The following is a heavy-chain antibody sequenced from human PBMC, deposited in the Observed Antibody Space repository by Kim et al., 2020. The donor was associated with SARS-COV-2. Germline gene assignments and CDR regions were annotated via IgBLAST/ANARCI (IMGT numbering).Heavy chain of an antibody. CDR1: GFTFDDYA. Sequence: GGSLRLSCSASGFTFDDYAMHWVRQAPGKGLEWVSGISWNSGSIGYADSVKGRFTISRDNAKNSLYLQMNSLRAEDTALYYCARCGSGYSFLLTAVDYWGQGTLVTVSS. D-gene: IGHD3-22*01. V-gene: IGHV3-9*01. CDR2: ISWNSGSI. J-gene: IGHJ4*02. CDR3: ARCGSGYSFLLTAVDY.